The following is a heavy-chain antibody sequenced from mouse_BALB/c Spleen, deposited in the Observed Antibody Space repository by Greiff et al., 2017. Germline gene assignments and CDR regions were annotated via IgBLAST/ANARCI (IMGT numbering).Heavy chain of an antibody. CDR2: INSNGGST. Sequence: EVKVVESGGGLVQPGGSLKLSCAASGFTFSSYGMSWVRQTPDKRLELVATINSNGGSTYYPDSVKGRFTISRDNAKNTLYLEMSSLRSEDTAMYYCARENGNLDFDYWGQGTTLTVSS. V-gene: IGHV5-6-3*01. CDR3: ARENGNLDFDY. CDR1: GFTFSSYG. D-gene: IGHD2-1*01. J-gene: IGHJ2*01.